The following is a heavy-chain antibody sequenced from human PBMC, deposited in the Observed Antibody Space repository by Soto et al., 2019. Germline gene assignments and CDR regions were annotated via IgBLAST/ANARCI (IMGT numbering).Heavy chain of an antibody. CDR3: ARYYYDTSGYDY. CDR2: IDWDDEDDDT. Sequence: ASGPRLVNPTQTLTLTCTFSGSSLRSSGIYVSWIRQPPGKALEWLALIDWDDEDDDTYYNSSLKTRLTISKDTSQNQVVLTMTNMDPVDTATYYCARYYYDTSGYDYWGQGILVTVSS. J-gene: IGHJ4*02. CDR1: GSSLRSSGIY. V-gene: IGHV2-70*01. D-gene: IGHD3-22*01.